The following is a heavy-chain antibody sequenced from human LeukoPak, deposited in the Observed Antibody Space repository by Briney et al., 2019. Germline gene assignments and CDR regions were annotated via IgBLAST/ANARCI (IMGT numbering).Heavy chain of an antibody. D-gene: IGHD4-11*01. J-gene: IGHJ4*02. V-gene: IGHV4-4*07. Sequence: SETLSLTCIVSGGSISNYYWSWIRQPAGKGLEWIGRIYFSGSTNYNPSLKSRLTMSVDTSKNQFSLRLSSVTAADTAVYYCARDRGAGVYSTFFDYWGQGTLVTVSS. CDR2: IYFSGST. CDR3: ARDRGAGVYSTFFDY. CDR1: GGSISNYY.